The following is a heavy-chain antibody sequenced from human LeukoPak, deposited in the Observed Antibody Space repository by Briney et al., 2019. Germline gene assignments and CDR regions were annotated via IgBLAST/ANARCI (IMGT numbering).Heavy chain of an antibody. D-gene: IGHD2-2*01. CDR1: GFTFSSYA. J-gene: IGHJ5*02. V-gene: IGHV3-23*01. CDR2: ISGSGGST. CDR3: AKGYCSSTSCLTGGFDP. Sequence: GGSLRLSCAASGFTFSSYAMSWVRQAPGKGLEWVSAISGSGGSTYYVDSVKGRLTISRDNAKNYLYLQMNSLRAEDTALYYCAKGYCSSTSCLTGGFDPWGQGTLVTVSS.